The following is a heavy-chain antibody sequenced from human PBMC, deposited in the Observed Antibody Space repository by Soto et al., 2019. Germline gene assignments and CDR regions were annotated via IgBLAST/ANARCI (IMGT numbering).Heavy chain of an antibody. CDR3: ARKLRYCSSTSCSYYGMDV. CDR1: GDSVSSNSAA. D-gene: IGHD2-2*01. CDR2: TYYRSKWYN. V-gene: IGHV6-1*01. J-gene: IGHJ6*02. Sequence: SQTLSLTCAISGDSVSSNSAAWNWIRQSPSRGLEWLGRTYYRSKWYNDYAVSVKSRITINPDTSKNQFSLQLNSVTPEDTAVYYCARKLRYCSSTSCSYYGMDVWGQGTTVTAP.